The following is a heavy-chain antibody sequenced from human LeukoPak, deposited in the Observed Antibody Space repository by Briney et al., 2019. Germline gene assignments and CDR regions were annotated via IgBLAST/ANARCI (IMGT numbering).Heavy chain of an antibody. CDR1: GGSISSGGYY. J-gene: IGHJ3*02. Sequence: SETLSLTCTVSGGSISSGGYYWGWLRQHPGTGLEWIGYIYYSGSTYYNPSLKSRVTISVDTSKNQFSLKLSSVTAADTAVYYCARVPCITIFGVVIMGAFDIWGQGTMVTVSS. D-gene: IGHD3-3*01. CDR3: ARVPCITIFGVVIMGAFDI. CDR2: IYYSGST. V-gene: IGHV4-31*03.